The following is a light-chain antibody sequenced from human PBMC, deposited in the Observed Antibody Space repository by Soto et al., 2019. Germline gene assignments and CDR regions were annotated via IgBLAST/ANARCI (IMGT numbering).Light chain of an antibody. CDR1: QSISRY. J-gene: IGKJ1*01. Sequence: DIQMTQSPSSLSASVGDRVTITCRASQSISRYSNWYQQKPGKAPKLLIYAASNLQSGVPSRFSCSGSGTDFTLTITSLQPEDFATYYCQQSYTTPSFGQGTKVEIK. CDR3: QQSYTTPS. CDR2: AAS. V-gene: IGKV1-39*01.